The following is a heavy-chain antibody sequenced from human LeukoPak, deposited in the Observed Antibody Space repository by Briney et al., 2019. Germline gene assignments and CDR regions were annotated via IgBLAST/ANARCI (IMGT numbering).Heavy chain of an antibody. V-gene: IGHV1-24*01. Sequence: GASVKVSCKVSGYTLTELSMHWVRQAPGKGLEWMGGFDPEDGETIYAQKFQGRVTMTEDTSTDTAYMELSSLRSEDTAVYYCATGVIAVAGPWGYDYWGQGTLVTVSS. CDR2: FDPEDGET. CDR1: GYTLTELS. D-gene: IGHD6-19*01. J-gene: IGHJ4*02. CDR3: ATGVIAVAGPWGYDY.